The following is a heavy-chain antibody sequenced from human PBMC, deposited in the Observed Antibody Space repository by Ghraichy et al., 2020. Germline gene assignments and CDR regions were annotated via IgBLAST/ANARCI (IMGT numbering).Heavy chain of an antibody. D-gene: IGHD2-15*01. V-gene: IGHV3-74*01. CDR3: ARGGSIYCSGVSCYWGDY. J-gene: IGHJ4*02. CDR1: GFSFSTYW. CDR2: INGDGSST. Sequence: GGSLRLSCGASGFSFSTYWMHWVRQAPGKGLMWVAHINGDGSSTAYADSVKGRFTFSRDNAKNTLYLQMNSVRAEDTAVYYCARGGSIYCSGVSCYWGDYWGRGTLVTVSS.